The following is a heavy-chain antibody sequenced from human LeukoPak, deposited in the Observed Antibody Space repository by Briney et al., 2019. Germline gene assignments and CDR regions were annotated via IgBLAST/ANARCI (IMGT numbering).Heavy chain of an antibody. CDR2: ISGSGGST. CDR1: GFTFSSYA. J-gene: IGHJ5*02. D-gene: IGHD3-10*01. CDR3: AKGPAMVRGTFDP. Sequence: GGSLRLSCAASGFTFSSYAMSWVRQAPGKGLEWVSAISGSGGSTYYADSVKGRFTISRDNSKNTLYLQMNSLRTEETAVYYCAKGPAMVRGTFDPWGQGTLVTVSP. V-gene: IGHV3-23*01.